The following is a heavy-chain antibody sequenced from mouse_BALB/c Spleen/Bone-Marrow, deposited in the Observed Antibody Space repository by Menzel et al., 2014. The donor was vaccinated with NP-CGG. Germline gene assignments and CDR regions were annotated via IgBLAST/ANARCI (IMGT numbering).Heavy chain of an antibody. J-gene: IGHJ2*01. CDR2: IYPGDGDT. CDR3: ARDGYGKRNYFDY. D-gene: IGHD2-1*01. CDR1: GYAFSSSW. V-gene: IGHV1-82*01. Sequence: QVQLKQSGPELVKPGASVKISCKASGYAFSSSWMNWVKQRPGQGLVWIGRIYPGDGDTNYNGKFKGKATLTADKSSSTAYMQLSSLTSVDSAVYFCARDGYGKRNYFDYWGQGTTLTVSS.